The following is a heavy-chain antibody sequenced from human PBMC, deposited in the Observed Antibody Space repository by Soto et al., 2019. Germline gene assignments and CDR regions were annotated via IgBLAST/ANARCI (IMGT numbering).Heavy chain of an antibody. CDR2: ISAYNGNT. CDR3: VRGLSSGTYPCFFDL. V-gene: IGHV1-18*01. Sequence: QVQLVQSGAEVKKPGASVKVSCKASGYTFSIYGISWVRQAPGQGLEWMGWISAYNGNTKYAQKLQGRVTMTTDTSTSRAYRELRSLRSDDTAVCYCVRGLSSGTYPCFFDLWGRGTLVTVSS. CDR1: GYTFSIYG. D-gene: IGHD1-26*01. J-gene: IGHJ2*01.